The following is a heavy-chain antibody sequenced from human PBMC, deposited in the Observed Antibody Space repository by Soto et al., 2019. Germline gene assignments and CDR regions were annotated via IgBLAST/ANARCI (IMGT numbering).Heavy chain of an antibody. J-gene: IGHJ3*02. CDR2: ISAYNGNT. CDR1: GYTFTSYG. D-gene: IGHD3-9*01. CDR3: AREHYDILTGYYNPGAFDI. Sequence: GASVKVSCKASGYTFTSYGISWVRQAPGQGLEWMGWISAYNGNTNYAQKLQGRVTMTTDTSTSTAYMELRSLRSDDTAVYYCAREHYDILTGYYNPGAFDIWGQGTMVTVSS. V-gene: IGHV1-18*01.